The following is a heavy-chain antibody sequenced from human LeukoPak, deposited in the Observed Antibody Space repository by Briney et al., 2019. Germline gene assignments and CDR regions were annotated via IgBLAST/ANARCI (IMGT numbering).Heavy chain of an antibody. CDR2: IYYSGST. J-gene: IGHJ3*02. CDR3: ARDSGSYYGFAFDI. CDR1: GGSISSSSYY. D-gene: IGHD1-26*01. Sequence: SETLSLTCTVSGGSISSSSYYWGWIRQPPGKGLEWIGSIYYSGSTYYNPSLKSRVTISVDTSKNQFSLKLSSVTAADTAVYYRARDSGSYYGFAFDIWGQGTMVTVSS. V-gene: IGHV4-39*07.